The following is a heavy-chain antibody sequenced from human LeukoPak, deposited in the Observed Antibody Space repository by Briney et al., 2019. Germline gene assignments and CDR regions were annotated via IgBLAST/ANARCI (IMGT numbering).Heavy chain of an antibody. V-gene: IGHV3-53*01. Sequence: GGSLRLSCAASGFTVSSNDMSWVRQAPGKGLEWVSVIYSGGSTYYADSVKGRFTISRDNSKNTLYLQMNSLRAEDTAVYYCARERRYYYDSSGPLGYWGQGTLVTVSS. CDR2: IYSGGST. CDR3: ARERRYYYDSSGPLGY. J-gene: IGHJ4*02. CDR1: GFTVSSND. D-gene: IGHD3-22*01.